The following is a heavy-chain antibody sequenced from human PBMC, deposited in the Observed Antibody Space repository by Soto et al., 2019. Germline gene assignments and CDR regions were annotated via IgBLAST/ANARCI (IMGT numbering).Heavy chain of an antibody. CDR3: ATGGYDYGDADFDY. V-gene: IGHV1-69*12. Sequence: QVQLVQSGAEVKKPGSSVKVSCKASGGTFSSYAISWVRHAPGQELEWMGGIIPIFGTANYAQKFQGRVTITADESTSTAYMELSSLRSEDTAVYYCATGGYDYGDADFDYWGQGTLVTVSS. CDR1: GGTFSSYA. CDR2: IIPIFGTA. J-gene: IGHJ4*02. D-gene: IGHD4-17*01.